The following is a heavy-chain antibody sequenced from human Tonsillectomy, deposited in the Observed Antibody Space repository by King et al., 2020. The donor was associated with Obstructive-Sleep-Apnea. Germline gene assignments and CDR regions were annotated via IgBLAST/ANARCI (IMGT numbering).Heavy chain of an antibody. D-gene: IGHD6-19*01. CDR1: GGSISSSSYY. CDR2: IYYSGST. Sequence: QLQESGPGLVKPSETLSLTCTVSGGSISSSSYYWGWIRQPPGKGLEWIGSIYYSGSTNYNPSLKSRVTISIDPSKNQFSLKLSSVTAADTAVYYCARVPYITGWSGWFDPWGQGTLVTVSS. J-gene: IGHJ5*02. V-gene: IGHV4-39*07. CDR3: ARVPYITGWSGWFDP.